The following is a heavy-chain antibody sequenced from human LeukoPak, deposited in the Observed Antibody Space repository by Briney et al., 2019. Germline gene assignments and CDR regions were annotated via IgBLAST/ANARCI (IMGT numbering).Heavy chain of an antibody. CDR2: ISESGGTT. V-gene: IGHV3-23*01. Sequence: TGGSLRLSCTASGSSFNTQAMTWVRQVPGKGLEWVSSISESGGTTHYSDSVKGRFTISRDNSKSTLYLQMNSLTAEDSAVCYCAKDPYTISAPPFDYWGQGTLVTVSS. CDR3: AKDPYTISAPPFDY. D-gene: IGHD3-3*01. J-gene: IGHJ4*02. CDR1: GSSFNTQA.